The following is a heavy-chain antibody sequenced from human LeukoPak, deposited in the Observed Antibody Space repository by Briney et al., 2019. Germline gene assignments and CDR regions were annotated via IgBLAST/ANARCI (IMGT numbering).Heavy chain of an antibody. V-gene: IGHV4-31*03. CDR2: IYYSGST. Sequence: SETLSLTCTVSGGSISSGGYYWSWMRQHPGKGLEWIGYIYYSGSTYYNPSLKSRVTISVDTSKNQFSLKLSSVTAADTAVYYCARRKGDEDFDYWGQGTLVTVSS. CDR1: GGSISSGGYY. J-gene: IGHJ4*02. D-gene: IGHD1-14*01. CDR3: ARRKGDEDFDY.